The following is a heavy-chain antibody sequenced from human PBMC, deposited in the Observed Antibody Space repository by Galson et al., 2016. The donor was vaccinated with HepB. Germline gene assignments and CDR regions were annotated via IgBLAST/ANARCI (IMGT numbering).Heavy chain of an antibody. J-gene: IGHJ4*02. V-gene: IGHV1-18*01. D-gene: IGHD4-17*01. Sequence: SVKVSCKASGYLSTSYGISWVRQAPGQGLEWMGRISAYNGNTNYAVRLQGRVTMTTDTSTSTAYMELRSLRSDETAVYYCASDDRGDYDPFDHWGQGTLVTVSS. CDR1: GYLSTSYG. CDR3: ASDDRGDYDPFDH. CDR2: ISAYNGNT.